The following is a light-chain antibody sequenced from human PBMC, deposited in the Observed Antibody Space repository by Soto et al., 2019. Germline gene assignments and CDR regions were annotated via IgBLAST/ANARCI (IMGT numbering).Light chain of an antibody. Sequence: QAVVTQEPSLTVSPGGTVTLTCALTTGTVTSDYYPNWFQRKPGQAHRTLIYRTSNKHSWTPARFSGSLLGGKAALTLSGVQPEDEADYYCVLLYGGDWVFGGGTKLTVL. CDR3: VLLYGGDWV. J-gene: IGLJ3*02. CDR2: RTS. V-gene: IGLV7-43*01. CDR1: TGTVTSDYY.